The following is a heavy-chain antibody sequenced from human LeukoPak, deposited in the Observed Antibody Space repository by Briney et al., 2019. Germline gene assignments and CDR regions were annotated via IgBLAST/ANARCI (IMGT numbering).Heavy chain of an antibody. D-gene: IGHD6-13*01. CDR2: ISGSGVST. CDR3: ARVLLGGSSWHTMGYFDY. J-gene: IGHJ4*02. CDR1: GFTFGSYG. Sequence: GGSLRLSCVASGFTFGSYGMHWVRQAPGKGLEWVPAISGSGVSTYYADSVKGRFTVSRDNSKNTLYLQMNSLRAEDTAVYYCARVLLGGSSWHTMGYFDYWGQGTLVTVSS. V-gene: IGHV3-23*01.